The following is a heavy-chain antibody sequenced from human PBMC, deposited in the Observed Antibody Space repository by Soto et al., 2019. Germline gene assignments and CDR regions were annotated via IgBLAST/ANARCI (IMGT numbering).Heavy chain of an antibody. D-gene: IGHD1-20*01. CDR2: IKSKTDGGTT. Sequence: PGVPLRVPWSASGCTFSNPWMNRVRKETGKGLEWVGRIKSKTDGGTTDYAAPVKGRFTISRDDSKNTLYLQMNSLKTEDTAVYYCTTVGSITGTRRAFDIWGQGTMGTVSS. J-gene: IGHJ3*02. CDR3: TTVGSITGTRRAFDI. V-gene: IGHV3-15*07. CDR1: GCTFSNPW.